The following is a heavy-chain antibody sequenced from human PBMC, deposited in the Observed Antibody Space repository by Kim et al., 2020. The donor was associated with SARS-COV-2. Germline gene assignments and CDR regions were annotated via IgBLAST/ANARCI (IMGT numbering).Heavy chain of an antibody. J-gene: IGHJ4*02. D-gene: IGHD3-9*01. CDR2: IYYRGST. V-gene: IGHV4-59*01. CDR3: ARGFKGLRYFDWLLDY. CDR1: GGSISSYY. Sequence: SETLSLTCTASGGSISSYYWSWIRQPPGKGLEWIGYIYYRGSTDYKHSLKSRVTISVDTCKNQFSMKLSPVTAVDTAVYYCARGFKGLRYFDWLLDYWGQGTLVTVSS.